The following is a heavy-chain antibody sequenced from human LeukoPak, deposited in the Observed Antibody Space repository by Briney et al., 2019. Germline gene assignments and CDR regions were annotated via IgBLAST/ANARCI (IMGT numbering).Heavy chain of an antibody. CDR3: ANDYRSGSFHDF. V-gene: IGHV3-23*01. CDR2: ISRRDDYT. CDR1: GFAFSSYA. D-gene: IGHD3-10*01. J-gene: IGHJ4*02. Sequence: GGSLRLSCAASGFAFSSYAMSWVRQPPGKGLEWVSVISRRDDYTYYADSVKGRFTISRDNSKNPLYLQMNTLRAEDTAVYYCANDYRSGSFHDFWGQGTLVTVSS.